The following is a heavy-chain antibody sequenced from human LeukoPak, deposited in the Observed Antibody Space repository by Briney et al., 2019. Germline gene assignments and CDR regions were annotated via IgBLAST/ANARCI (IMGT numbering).Heavy chain of an antibody. D-gene: IGHD3-10*01. CDR2: ISGSGGST. CDR1: GFTFSSCA. Sequence: PGGSLRLSCAASGFTFSSCAMSWVRQAPGKGLEWVSAISGSGGSTYYADSVKGRFTISRDNAKNSLYLQMNSLRAEDTAVYYCARGGLGDYWGQGTLVTVSS. J-gene: IGHJ4*02. CDR3: ARGGLGDY. V-gene: IGHV3-23*01.